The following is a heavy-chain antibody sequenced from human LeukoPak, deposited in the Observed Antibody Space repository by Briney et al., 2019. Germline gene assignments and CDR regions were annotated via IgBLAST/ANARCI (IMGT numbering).Heavy chain of an antibody. CDR3: ARQWGRPGFDY. CDR2: INHSGST. D-gene: IGHD2-8*01. V-gene: IGHV4-34*01. Sequence: PSETLSLTCAVYGGSFSGYYWSWIRQPPGKGLEWIGEINHSGSTNYNPSLKSRVTISIDTSKNQFSLKLSSMTAADTAVYYCARQWGRPGFDYWGQGTLVTVSS. J-gene: IGHJ4*02. CDR1: GGSFSGYY.